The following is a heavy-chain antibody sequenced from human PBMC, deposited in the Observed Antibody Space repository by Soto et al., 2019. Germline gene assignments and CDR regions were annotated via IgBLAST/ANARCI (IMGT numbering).Heavy chain of an antibody. V-gene: IGHV3-23*01. CDR1: GFTFSSYA. Sequence: GGSLRLSCAASGFTFSSYAMSWVRQAPGKGLEWVSAISGSGGSTYYADSVKGRFTNSRDNSKNTLYLQMNGLGAEDTAVYYCAKDQQLVDLWGQGTLVTVSS. CDR3: AKDQQLVDL. CDR2: ISGSGGST. J-gene: IGHJ4*02. D-gene: IGHD6-13*01.